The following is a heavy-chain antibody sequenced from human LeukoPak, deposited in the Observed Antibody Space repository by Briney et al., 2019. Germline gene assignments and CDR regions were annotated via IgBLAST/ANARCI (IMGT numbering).Heavy chain of an antibody. CDR3: ARGGHWYAF. J-gene: IGHJ4*02. D-gene: IGHD2-2*01. Sequence: GGSLRPSCAASGFTFSNYWMNWVRQAPGKGLEWVANIKQDGREKYYVDSVKGRFTISRDNARSSLYLQMNSLRAEDTAFYYCARGGHWYAFWGQGTLVTVSS. V-gene: IGHV3-7*01. CDR2: IKQDGREK. CDR1: GFTFSNYW.